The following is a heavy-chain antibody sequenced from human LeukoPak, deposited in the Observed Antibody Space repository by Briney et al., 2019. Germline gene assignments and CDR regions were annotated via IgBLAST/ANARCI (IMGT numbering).Heavy chain of an antibody. V-gene: IGHV3-23*01. Sequence: GGSLRLSCAASGFTFSSYAMSWVRQAPGKGLEWVSAISGSGGSTYYADSVKGRFTISRDNSKNTLYLQMNSLRAEDTAVYYCARDRVAVAGSSHYYSYYYGMNVMFHETTVTDS. CDR3: ARDRVAVAGSSHYYSYYYGMNV. J-gene: IGHJ6*02. D-gene: IGHD6-19*01. CDR2: ISGSGGST. CDR1: GFTFSSYA.